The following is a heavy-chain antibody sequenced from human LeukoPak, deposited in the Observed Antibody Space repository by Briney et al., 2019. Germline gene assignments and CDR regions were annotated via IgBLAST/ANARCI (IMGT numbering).Heavy chain of an antibody. Sequence: PGGSLRLSCAASGFTFSNVWMSWVRQAPGKGLEWVGRIKSETDGGRTDYAAPVKGRFTISRDDSKNTLYLQMNSLKTEDTAVYYCATRVSGAGNVWQEFDYWGQGSLVTVSS. CDR2: IKSETDGGRT. D-gene: IGHD1-1*01. J-gene: IGHJ4*02. V-gene: IGHV3-15*05. CDR3: ATRVSGAGNVWQEFDY. CDR1: GFTFSNVW.